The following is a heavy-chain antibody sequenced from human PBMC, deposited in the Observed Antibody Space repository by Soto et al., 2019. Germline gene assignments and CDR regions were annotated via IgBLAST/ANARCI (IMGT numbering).Heavy chain of an antibody. CDR3: TVYCGGDCSTGPALDY. J-gene: IGHJ4*02. V-gene: IGHV3-53*01. CDR2: IYSGGST. Sequence: PGGSLRLSCAASGFTVSSNYMSWVRQAPGKGLEWVSVIYSGGSTYYADSVKGRFTISRDNSKNTLYLQMNSLRAEDTAVYYCTVYCGGDCSTGPALDYWGQGTLVTVSS. D-gene: IGHD2-21*02. CDR1: GFTVSSNY.